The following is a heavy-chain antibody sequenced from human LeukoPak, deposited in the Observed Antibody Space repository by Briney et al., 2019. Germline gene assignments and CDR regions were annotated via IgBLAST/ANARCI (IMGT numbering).Heavy chain of an antibody. V-gene: IGHV1-69-2*01. CDR2: VDPEDGET. CDR3: AREKTRYSSGWYNGDY. Sequence: ASVKISCKVSGYTFTDYYMHWVQQAPGKGLEWMGLVDPEDGETIYAEKLQGRVTMTTDTSTSTAYMELRSLRSDDTAVYYCAREKTRYSSGWYNGDYWGQGTLVTVSS. CDR1: GYTFTDYY. J-gene: IGHJ4*02. D-gene: IGHD6-19*01.